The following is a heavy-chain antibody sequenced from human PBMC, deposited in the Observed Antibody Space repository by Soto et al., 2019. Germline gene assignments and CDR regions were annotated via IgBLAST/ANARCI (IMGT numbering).Heavy chain of an antibody. V-gene: IGHV3-23*01. J-gene: IGHJ4*02. CDR1: GFTFSSYA. CDR3: AKDRPDYGDYPKNFDY. CDR2: ISGSGGST. D-gene: IGHD4-17*01. Sequence: GGSLRLSCAASGFTFSSYAMSWVRQAPGKGLEWVSAISGSGGSTYYADSVKGSFTISRDNSKNTRYLKMNSLRAEDTAVYYCAKDRPDYGDYPKNFDYWGQGTLVTVSS.